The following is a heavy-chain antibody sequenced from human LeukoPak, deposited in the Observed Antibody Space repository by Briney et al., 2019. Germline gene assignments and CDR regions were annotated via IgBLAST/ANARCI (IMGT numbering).Heavy chain of an antibody. D-gene: IGHD4-17*01. J-gene: IGHJ4*02. CDR1: GFNFNTYT. CDR2: ISSDSSYI. CDR3: VRGSYGAYDY. Sequence: PGGSLRLSCAASGFNFNTYTMNWVRQAPGKGLEWVSSISSDSSYIYYADAVHGRFTVSRDNAKYSLYLQMNSLRAEDTAVYYCVRGSYGAYDYWGQGTLVTVSS. V-gene: IGHV3-21*01.